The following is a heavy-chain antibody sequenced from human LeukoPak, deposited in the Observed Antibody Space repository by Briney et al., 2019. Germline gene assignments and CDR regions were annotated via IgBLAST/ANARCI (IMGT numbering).Heavy chain of an antibody. V-gene: IGHV3-23*01. CDR2: ITGGGSTT. J-gene: IGHJ5*01. CDR3: ARESAVAATGRIWFDS. Sequence: PGGSLRLPCAASGFTFNSYAMIGVPQAPGKGLEWVSTITGGGSTTYYTDSVKGRFTISRDNSKNTLYLHMNSLSAEHTSLFYCARESAVAATGRIWFDSWGQGALWSASS. CDR1: GFTFNSYA. D-gene: IGHD6-13*01.